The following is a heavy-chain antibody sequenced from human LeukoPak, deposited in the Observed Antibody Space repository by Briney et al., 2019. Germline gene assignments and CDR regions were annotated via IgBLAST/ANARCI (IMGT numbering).Heavy chain of an antibody. Sequence: SQTLSLTCTVSGGSISSGYYYWSWICQPPGKGLEWFAYMYYSGITYYNSCLKSRVTMSADTSKNQLSVKLSSVTGADTAVYYCARPYYYDSRREPRGQGILVTVSS. CDR2: MYYSGIT. CDR3: ARPYYYDSRREP. J-gene: IGHJ5*02. V-gene: IGHV4-30-4*01. CDR1: GGSISSGYYY. D-gene: IGHD3-22*01.